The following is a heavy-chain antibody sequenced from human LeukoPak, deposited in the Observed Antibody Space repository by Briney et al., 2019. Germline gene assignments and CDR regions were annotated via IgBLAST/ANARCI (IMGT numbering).Heavy chain of an antibody. CDR3: ARDQARQRWLQPDAFDI. D-gene: IGHD5-24*01. V-gene: IGHV3-23*01. J-gene: IGHJ3*02. CDR1: GFTFSSYA. Sequence: HPGGSLRLSCAASGFTFSSYAMSWVRQAPGKGLEWVSAISGSGGSTYYADSVKGRFTISRDNSKNTLYLQMNSLRAEDTAVYYCARDQARQRWLQPDAFDIWGQGTMVTVSS. CDR2: ISGSGGST.